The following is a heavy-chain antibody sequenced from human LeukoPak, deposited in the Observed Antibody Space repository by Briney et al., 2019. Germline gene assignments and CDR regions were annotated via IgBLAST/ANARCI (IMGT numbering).Heavy chain of an antibody. J-gene: IGHJ4*02. V-gene: IGHV1-2*02. CDR3: ARVSGSYYVVDY. Sequence: ASVKVSCKVSGYTLTELSMHWVRQAPGKGLEWMGWINPNSGGTNYAQKFQGRVTMTRDTSISTAYMELSRLRSDDTAVYYCARVSGSYYVVDYWGQGTLVTASS. D-gene: IGHD1-26*01. CDR1: GYTLTELS. CDR2: INPNSGGT.